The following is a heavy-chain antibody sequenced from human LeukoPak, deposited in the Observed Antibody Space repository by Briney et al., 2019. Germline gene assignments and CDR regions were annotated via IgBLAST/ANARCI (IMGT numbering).Heavy chain of an antibody. V-gene: IGHV3-13*01. CDR3: ARAAYSSTWYSRYFDL. J-gene: IGHJ2*01. CDR1: GFTFSSYD. D-gene: IGHD6-13*01. CDR2: IGTAGEI. Sequence: GGSLRLSCAASGFTFSSYDIHWVRQATGKGLEWVSGIGTAGEIYYPGSVKGRFTISRENAKSSLYLQMNSLRAGDTAVYYCARAAYSSTWYSRYFDLWGRGTLVTVSS.